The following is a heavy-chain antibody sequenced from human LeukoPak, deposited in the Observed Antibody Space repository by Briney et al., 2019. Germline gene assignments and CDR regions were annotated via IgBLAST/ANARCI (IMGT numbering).Heavy chain of an antibody. J-gene: IGHJ6*03. CDR1: GGSFSGYY. Sequence: SETLSLTCAVYGGSFSGYYWSWIRQPPGKGLEWIGEINHSGSTNYNPSLKSRVTISVDTSKNQFSLKLSSVTAADTAVYYCARGRRGYYGSGSYWPQGSYYYMDVWGKGTTVTVSS. D-gene: IGHD3-10*01. CDR2: INHSGST. V-gene: IGHV4-34*01. CDR3: ARGRRGYYGSGSYWPQGSYYYMDV.